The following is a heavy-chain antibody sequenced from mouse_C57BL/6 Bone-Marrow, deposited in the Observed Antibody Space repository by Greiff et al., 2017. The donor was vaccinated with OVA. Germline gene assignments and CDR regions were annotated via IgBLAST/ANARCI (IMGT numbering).Heavy chain of an antibody. D-gene: IGHD2-12*01. J-gene: IGHJ4*01. CDR1: GYAFSSSW. CDR2: IYPGDGDT. CDR3: ARGSLLYRYYAMDY. Sequence: QVQLKESGPELVKPGASVKISCKASGYAFSSSWMNWVKQRPGKGLEWIGRIYPGDGDTNYNGKFKGKATLTADKSSSTAYMQLSSLTSEDSAVYFCARGSLLYRYYAMDYWGQGTSVTVSS. V-gene: IGHV1-82*01.